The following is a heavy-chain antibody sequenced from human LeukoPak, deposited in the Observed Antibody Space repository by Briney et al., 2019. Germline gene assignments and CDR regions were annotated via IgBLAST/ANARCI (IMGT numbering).Heavy chain of an antibody. CDR1: GSTLDDYA. CDR2: ISWNSVNI. Sequence: PGRSLRLSCAASGSTLDDYAMHWVRQAPGKGLEWVSGISWNSVNIGYADSVKGRFTISRDNAKNSLYLQMNSLRAEDMALYYCAKGTMIVVAVGDYFYYWGQGTLVTVSS. V-gene: IGHV3-9*03. CDR3: AKGTMIVVAVGDYFYY. J-gene: IGHJ4*02. D-gene: IGHD3-22*01.